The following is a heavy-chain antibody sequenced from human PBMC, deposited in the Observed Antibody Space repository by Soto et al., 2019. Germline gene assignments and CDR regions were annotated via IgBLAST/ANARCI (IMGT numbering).Heavy chain of an antibody. CDR3: ASAVDTAMADAFDI. CDR1: WYSLTSYL. D-gene: IGHD5-18*01. V-gene: IGHV5-10-1*01. CDR2: IDPSDSYT. Sequence: PGGSLKISCKGSWYSLTSYLISWVRPMPGKGLEWMGRIDPSDSYTNYSPSFQGHVTISADKSISTAYLQWSSLKASDTAMYYCASAVDTAMADAFDIWGQGTMVTVSS. J-gene: IGHJ3*02.